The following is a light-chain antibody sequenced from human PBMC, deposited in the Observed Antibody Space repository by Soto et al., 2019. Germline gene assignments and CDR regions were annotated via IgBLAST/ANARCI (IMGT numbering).Light chain of an antibody. CDR2: AAS. Sequence: DIQMTQSPSSLSASVGDRVTITCRASQSISSYLNWYQQKPGKAPKLLIHAASSLQSGVPSRFSGSGSGTEFTLTISSLQPDDFATYYCQQYNSYSPLTFGGGTKVDIK. J-gene: IGKJ4*01. CDR3: QQYNSYSPLT. V-gene: IGKV1-39*01. CDR1: QSISSY.